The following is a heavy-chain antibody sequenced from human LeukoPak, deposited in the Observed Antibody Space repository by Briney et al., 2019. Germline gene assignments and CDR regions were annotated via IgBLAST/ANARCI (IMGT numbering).Heavy chain of an antibody. CDR1: GYTFTDYY. D-gene: IGHD2-2*02. J-gene: IGHJ4*02. CDR3: ATDIIVVPAAIRDY. Sequence: ASVKVSCKASGYTFTDYYMHWVRQAPGQGLEWMGWISAYNGNTNYAQKLQGRVTMTTDTSTSTAYMELRSLRSDDTAVYYCATDIIVVPAAIRDYWGQGTLVTVSS. V-gene: IGHV1-18*04. CDR2: ISAYNGNT.